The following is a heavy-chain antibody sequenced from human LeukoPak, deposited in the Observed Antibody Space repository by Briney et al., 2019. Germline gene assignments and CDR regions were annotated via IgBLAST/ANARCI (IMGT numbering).Heavy chain of an antibody. D-gene: IGHD3-9*01. CDR1: GGSISSYY. CDR2: IYTSGST. Sequence: SETLSLTCTVSGGSISSYYWSWIRQPPGKGLEWIGYIYTSGSTNYNPSLKSRVSISIDTSKNQFSLKLTSLTAADTAVYYCARALKNYDILTGYPTYYYGMDVWGQGTTVTVSS. V-gene: IGHV4-59*01. J-gene: IGHJ6*02. CDR3: ARALKNYDILTGYPTYYYGMDV.